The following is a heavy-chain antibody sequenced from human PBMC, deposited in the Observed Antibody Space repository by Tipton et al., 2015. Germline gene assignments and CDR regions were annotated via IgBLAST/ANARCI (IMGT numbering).Heavy chain of an antibody. Sequence: TLSLTCSVSGDSVTSGSYYWSWIRQPPGKGLEWIGYISYTETSHYNPSLKSRVTISVATSKNEFSLKLGSVTAADTAVYYCARDLEHGMDVWGQGTTVTVS. J-gene: IGHJ6*02. CDR3: ARDLEHGMDV. D-gene: IGHD3-3*01. CDR2: ISYTETS. V-gene: IGHV4-61*01. CDR1: GDSVTSGSYY.